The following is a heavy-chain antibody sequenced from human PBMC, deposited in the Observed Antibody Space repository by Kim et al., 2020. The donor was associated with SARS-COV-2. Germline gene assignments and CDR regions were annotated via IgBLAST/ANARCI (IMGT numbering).Heavy chain of an antibody. Sequence: AESVKARLIISRDPSKNTLYLQMNSLRAEDTAVYYCATVVFYYDAGYFKNWGQGTLVIVSS. D-gene: IGHD3-22*01. J-gene: IGHJ1*01. CDR3: ATVVFYYDAGYFKN. V-gene: IGHV3-30*07.